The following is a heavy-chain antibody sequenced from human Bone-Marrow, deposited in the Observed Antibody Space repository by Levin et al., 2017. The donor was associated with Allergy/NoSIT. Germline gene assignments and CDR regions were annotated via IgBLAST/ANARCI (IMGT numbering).Heavy chain of an antibody. CDR2: IYYSGST. J-gene: IGHJ4*02. CDR3: ARHVVHRSWVRKPTYFDY. V-gene: IGHV4-39*01. D-gene: IGHD1-14*01. CDR1: GGSISSSSYY. Sequence: PSETLSLTCTVSGGSISSSSYYWGWIRQPPGKGLEWIGSIYYSGSTYYNPSLKSRVTISVDTSKNQFSLKLSSVTAADTAVYYCARHVVHRSWVRKPTYFDYWGQGTLVTVSS.